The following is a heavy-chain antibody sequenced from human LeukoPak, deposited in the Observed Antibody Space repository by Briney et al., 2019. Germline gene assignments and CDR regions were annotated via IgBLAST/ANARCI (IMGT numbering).Heavy chain of an antibody. V-gene: IGHV1-18*01. CDR1: GYTFTTYG. Sequence: GASVKVSCKASGYTFTTYGISWVRQAPGQGLEWMGWINPYNGNTNYAQKFQGRVTLTTDTSTSTAYMDLRSLRSDDTAMYYCAREIHGRFDFWGQGTLVTVSS. CDR2: INPYNGNT. D-gene: IGHD2-15*01. J-gene: IGHJ4*02. CDR3: AREIHGRFDF.